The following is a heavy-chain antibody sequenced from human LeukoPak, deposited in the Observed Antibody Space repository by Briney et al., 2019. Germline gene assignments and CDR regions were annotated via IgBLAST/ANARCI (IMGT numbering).Heavy chain of an antibody. CDR2: IYYSGST. V-gene: IGHV4-39*01. Sequence: SETLSLTCTVSGGSISSSSYYWGWIRQPPGKGLEWIGSIYYSGSTYYNPSPKSRVTISVDTSKNQFSLKLSSVTAADTAVYYCARLYDFWSGYYWSYFDYWGQGTLVTVSS. CDR3: ARLYDFWSGYYWSYFDY. D-gene: IGHD3-3*01. CDR1: GGSISSSSYY. J-gene: IGHJ4*02.